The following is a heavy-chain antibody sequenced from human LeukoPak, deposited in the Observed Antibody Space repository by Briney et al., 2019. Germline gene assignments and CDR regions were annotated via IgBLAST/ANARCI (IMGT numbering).Heavy chain of an antibody. CDR1: GFTFSGSI. V-gene: IGHV3-73*01. CDR2: TKYKATSYAP. D-gene: IGHD1/OR15-1a*01. CDR3: STKTQQRASYYYYMDV. J-gene: IGHJ6*03. Sequence: GGSLRFSGAASGFTFSGSIMHWDGHAPGKELKWVVRTKYKATSYAPAYAASVTGRITISRDDSKNTPYLQMYSLTTEDTAIYYCSTKTQQRASYYYYMDVWGKGTAVTVSS.